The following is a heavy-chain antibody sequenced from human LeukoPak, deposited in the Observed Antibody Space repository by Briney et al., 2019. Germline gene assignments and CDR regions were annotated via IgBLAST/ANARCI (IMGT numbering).Heavy chain of an antibody. D-gene: IGHD6-19*01. CDR2: ISYDGSNK. V-gene: IGHV3-30*03. CDR3: AREVAAPAYYYYGMDV. CDR1: GFTFRTYA. Sequence: GGSLRLSCTASGFTFRTYAMSWVRQAPGKGLEWVAVISYDGSNKYYADSVKGRFTISRDNSKNTLYLQMNSLRAEDTAVYYCAREVAAPAYYYYGMDVWGQGTTVTVSS. J-gene: IGHJ6*02.